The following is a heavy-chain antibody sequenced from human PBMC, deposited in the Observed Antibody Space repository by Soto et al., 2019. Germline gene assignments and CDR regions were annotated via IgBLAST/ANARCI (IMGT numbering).Heavy chain of an antibody. D-gene: IGHD1-1*01. CDR2: IYYIGSS. V-gene: IGHV4-59*01. Sequence: QVQLQESGPGLVKPSETLSLTCAVSGGSITNYYWTWIRQPPGMGLEWIGYIYYIGSSNYNPSLKSRIPISVDTSTNQSALKLSSGTAADTAVYYCARGDWNDYYYYGLDVWGQGTTVTVSS. CDR1: GGSITNYY. J-gene: IGHJ6*02. CDR3: ARGDWNDYYYYGLDV.